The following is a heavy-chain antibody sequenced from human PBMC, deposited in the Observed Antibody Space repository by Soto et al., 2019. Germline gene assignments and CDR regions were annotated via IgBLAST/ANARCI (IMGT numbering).Heavy chain of an antibody. CDR3: AKYSAPTVILTQD. CDR2: ISYEGSIQ. V-gene: IGHV3-30*18. CDR1: GFSFSTYG. D-gene: IGHD2-15*01. Sequence: QVQLVESGGGVVQPGTSLRISCEASGFSFSTYGMHWVRQAPGKGLEWVALISYEGSIQYYADSVKGRFTISRDNSRYTLYLHMNSLRAEDTAVYYCAKYSAPTVILTQDWGQGTLVTVSS. J-gene: IGHJ4*02.